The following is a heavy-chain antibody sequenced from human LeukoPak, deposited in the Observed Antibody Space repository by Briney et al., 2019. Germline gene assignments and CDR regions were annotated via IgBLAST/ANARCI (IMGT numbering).Heavy chain of an antibody. CDR1: GFTFSSYW. V-gene: IGHV3-23*01. CDR3: AKDLKPYDYVWGSYLIY. Sequence: GGSLRLSCAASGFTFSSYWMSWVRQAPGKGLEWVSAISGSGGSTYYADSVKGRFTISRDNSKNTLYLQMNSLRAEDTAVYYCAKDLKPYDYVWGSYLIYWGQGTLVTVSS. CDR2: ISGSGGST. D-gene: IGHD3-16*02. J-gene: IGHJ4*02.